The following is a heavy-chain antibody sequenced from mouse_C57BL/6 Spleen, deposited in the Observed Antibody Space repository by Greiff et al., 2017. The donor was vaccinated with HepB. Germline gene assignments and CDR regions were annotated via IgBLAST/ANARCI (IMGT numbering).Heavy chain of an antibody. CDR3: ARPLIYEGYSVNAIGS. J-gene: IGHJ4*01. V-gene: IGHV1-54*01. D-gene: IGHD2-3*01. CDR2: INPGSGGT. Sequence: VQLQQSGAELVRPGTSVKVSCKASGYAFTNYLIEWVKQRPGQGLEWIGVINPGSGGTNYNEKFKGKATLTADKSSSTAYMQLSSLTSQDSAVYFCARPLIYEGYSVNAIGSWGQGTPVTVSS. CDR1: GYAFTNYL.